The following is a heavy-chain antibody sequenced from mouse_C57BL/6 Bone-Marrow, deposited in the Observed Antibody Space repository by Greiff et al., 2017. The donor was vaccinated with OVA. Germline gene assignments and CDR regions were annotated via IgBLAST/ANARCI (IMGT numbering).Heavy chain of an antibody. CDR1: GFTFSSYG. D-gene: IGHD1-1*01. Sequence: EVQLKESGGDLVKPGGSLKLSCAASGFTFSSYGMSWVRQTPDKRLEWVATISSGGSYTYYPDSVKGRFTISRDNAKNTLYLQMSSLKSEDTAMYYCARHYYGSSYRYFDVWGTGTTATVSS. CDR3: ARHYYGSSYRYFDV. V-gene: IGHV5-6*01. CDR2: ISSGGSYT. J-gene: IGHJ1*03.